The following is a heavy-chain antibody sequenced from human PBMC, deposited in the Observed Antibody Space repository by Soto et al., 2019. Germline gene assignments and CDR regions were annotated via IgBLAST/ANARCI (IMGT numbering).Heavy chain of an antibody. Sequence: EVQLLESGGGLVQPGGSLRLSCAASGFNFRNYAMTWVRQAPGRGLEWVSVISGSGGSTYYAASVGGRFTVSRDNLKNTLYLEMNSLRAEDSAVYYCAKDESGSHFFGYYFDHWGQGTQVTVSS. D-gene: IGHD1-26*01. CDR3: AKDESGSHFFGYYFDH. CDR1: GFNFRNYA. CDR2: ISGSGGST. J-gene: IGHJ4*02. V-gene: IGHV3-23*01.